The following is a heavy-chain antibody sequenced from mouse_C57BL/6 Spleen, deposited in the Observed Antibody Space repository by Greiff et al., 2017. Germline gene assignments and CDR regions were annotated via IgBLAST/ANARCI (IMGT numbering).Heavy chain of an antibody. CDR1: GYTFTDSE. V-gene: IGHV1-15*01. Sequence: QVQLKQSGAELVRPGASVTLSCKASGYTFTDSEMPWVKQTPVHGLEWIGAIDPATGGTAYTQKFKGKAILTADKSSSTDYMELRSLTSEDSAVYYCTKITTVVATPFDYRGQGTTLTVSS. CDR3: TKITTVVATPFDY. J-gene: IGHJ2*01. CDR2: IDPATGGT. D-gene: IGHD1-1*01.